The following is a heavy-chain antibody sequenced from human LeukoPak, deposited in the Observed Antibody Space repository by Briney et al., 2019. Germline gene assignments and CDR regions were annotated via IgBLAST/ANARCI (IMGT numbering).Heavy chain of an antibody. CDR1: GDSISGSLYY. V-gene: IGHV4-39*07. Sequence: SDTLSLTCTVSGDSISGSLYYWGWIRQPPGKGLEWTGSIYHSGSSHYNPSLKSRVTISVDTSTNQFSLNLSSVTAADTAVYYCARTYNSGLEYLQHWGQGTLVTVSS. CDR2: IYHSGSS. D-gene: IGHD5-12*01. CDR3: ARTYNSGLEYLQH. J-gene: IGHJ1*01.